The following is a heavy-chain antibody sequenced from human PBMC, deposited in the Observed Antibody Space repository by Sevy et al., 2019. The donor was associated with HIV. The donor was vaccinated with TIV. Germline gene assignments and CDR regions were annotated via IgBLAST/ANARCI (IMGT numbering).Heavy chain of an antibody. D-gene: IGHD3-22*01. CDR3: ARQYNSGGYFYDSFAI. V-gene: IGHV3-30-3*01. Sequence: GGSLRLSCAASGFSFNVFAMHWVRQTPRKGLEWVTLISNDGTFTYYADSVKGRFTISRDTSKKMLYLEMNSVRVEDAAIYYCARQYNSGGYFYDSFAIWGQGTMVTVSS. CDR1: GFSFNVFA. CDR2: ISNDGTFT. J-gene: IGHJ3*02.